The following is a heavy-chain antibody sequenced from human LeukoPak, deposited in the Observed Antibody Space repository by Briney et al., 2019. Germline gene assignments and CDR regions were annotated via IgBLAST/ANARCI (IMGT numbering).Heavy chain of an antibody. V-gene: IGHV3-23*01. CDR2: ISDSGGYT. Sequence: GSLRLSCAASGFTFSSYGMTWVRQAPGKGLEWVSGISDSGGYTAYADSVKGRFTISRDNSKNTLYLQMNSLRAEDTAVYYCAKVQSGSYDFWGQGTLVTVSS. CDR1: GFTFSSYG. D-gene: IGHD1-26*01. J-gene: IGHJ4*02. CDR3: AKVQSGSYDF.